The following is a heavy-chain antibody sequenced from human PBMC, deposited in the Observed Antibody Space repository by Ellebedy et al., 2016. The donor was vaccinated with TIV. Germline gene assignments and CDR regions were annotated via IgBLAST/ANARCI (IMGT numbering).Heavy chain of an antibody. CDR3: ANPGISWELGGG. J-gene: IGHJ4*02. D-gene: IGHD1-26*01. CDR1: GFTFSSYG. V-gene: IGHV3-30*18. CDR2: ISYDGSNK. Sequence: GGSLRLXCAASGFTFSSYGMHWVRQAPGKGLEWVAVISYDGSNKYYADSVKGRFTFSRDNSKNMLYLQMNSLRAEDTAVYYCANPGISWELGGGWGQGTLVTVSS.